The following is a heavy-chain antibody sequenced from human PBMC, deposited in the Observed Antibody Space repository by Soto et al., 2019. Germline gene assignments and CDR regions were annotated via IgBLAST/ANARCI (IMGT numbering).Heavy chain of an antibody. CDR3: ARGGRFPWSSWYSGVGVPTTWSAP. CDR1: GYTFTSYY. Sequence: VSCKASGYTFTSYYVHWVRQAPGQGLEWMGIINPSGGSTSYAQKFQGRVTMTRDTSTSTVYMELSSVTAADTAVYYCARGGRFPWSSWYSGVGVPTTWSAPWGQGTLVPVSS. J-gene: IGHJ5*02. V-gene: IGHV1-46*01. D-gene: IGHD6-13*01. CDR2: INPSGGST.